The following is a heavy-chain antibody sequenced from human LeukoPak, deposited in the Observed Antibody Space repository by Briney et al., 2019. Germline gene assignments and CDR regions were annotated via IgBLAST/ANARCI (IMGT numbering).Heavy chain of an antibody. CDR3: ARDYYDSSGYYS. CDR2: IYYSGST. CDR1: GGSISSYY. J-gene: IGHJ4*02. V-gene: IGHV4-59*01. D-gene: IGHD3-22*01. Sequence: PSETLSLTCTVSGGSISSYYWSWIRQPPGKGLEWIGYIYYSGSTNYNPSLKSRVTISVDTSKNQFSLKLSSVTAADTAVYYCARDYYDSSGYYSWGQGTLVTVSS.